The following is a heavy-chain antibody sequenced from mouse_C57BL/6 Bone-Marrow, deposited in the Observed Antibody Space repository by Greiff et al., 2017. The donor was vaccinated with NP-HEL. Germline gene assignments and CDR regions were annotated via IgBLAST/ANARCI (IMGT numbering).Heavy chain of an antibody. V-gene: IGHV1-69*01. CDR2: IDPSDSYT. Sequence: QVQLQQPGAELVMPGASVKLSCKASGYTFNSYWMHWVKQRPGQGLEWIGEIDPSDSYTNSNQKFKGQSTLTVDKSSSTAYMQLSSLTSEDSSVYYCARPHYGSLPWVAYWGQGTLVTVSA. J-gene: IGHJ3*01. D-gene: IGHD1-1*01. CDR3: ARPHYGSLPWVAY. CDR1: GYTFNSYW.